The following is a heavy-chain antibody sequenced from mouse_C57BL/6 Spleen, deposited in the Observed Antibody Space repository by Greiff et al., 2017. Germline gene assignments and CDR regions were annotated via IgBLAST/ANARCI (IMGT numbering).Heavy chain of an antibody. CDR3: ARPHYGSTFAY. Sequence: EVQLQQSGPELVKPGASVKISCKASGYTFTDYYMNWVKQSHGKSLEWIGDINPNNGGTSYNQKFKGKATLTVDKSSSTAYMELRSLTSEDSAVYYCARPHYGSTFAYWGQGTLVTVSA. D-gene: IGHD1-1*01. J-gene: IGHJ3*01. CDR2: INPNNGGT. V-gene: IGHV1-26*01. CDR1: GYTFTDYY.